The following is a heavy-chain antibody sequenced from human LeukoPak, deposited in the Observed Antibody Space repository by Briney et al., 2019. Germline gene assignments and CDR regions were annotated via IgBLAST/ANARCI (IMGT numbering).Heavy chain of an antibody. J-gene: IGHJ6*02. Sequence: SETLSLTCAVYGGSFSGYYCSWIRQPPGKGLEWIGEINHSGSTNYNPSLKSRVTISVDTSKNQFSLKLSSVTAADTAVYYCARVLWFGQNYYYGMDVWGQGTTVTVSS. CDR2: INHSGST. CDR3: ARVLWFGQNYYYGMDV. CDR1: GGSFSGYY. V-gene: IGHV4-34*01. D-gene: IGHD3-10*01.